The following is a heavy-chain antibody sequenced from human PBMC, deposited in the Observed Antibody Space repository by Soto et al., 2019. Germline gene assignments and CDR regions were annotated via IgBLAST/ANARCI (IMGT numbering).Heavy chain of an antibody. CDR3: ARAWELPSIGY. CDR2: INSDGSST. Sequence: GWSLRLSCASSVFTFSSYWMHWVRQAPGKGLVWVSRINSDGSSTSYADSVKGRFTISRDNAKNTLYLQMNSLRAEDTAVYYCARAWELPSIGYWGQGTLVTVSS. D-gene: IGHD1-26*01. V-gene: IGHV3-74*01. CDR1: VFTFSSYW. J-gene: IGHJ4*02.